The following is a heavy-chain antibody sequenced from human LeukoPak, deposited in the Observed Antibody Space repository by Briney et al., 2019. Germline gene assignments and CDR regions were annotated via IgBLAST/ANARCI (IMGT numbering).Heavy chain of an antibody. J-gene: IGHJ6*03. CDR3: ARDWAMVRGPRPYYYMDV. V-gene: IGHV4-59*01. CDR2: IYYSGST. CDR1: GGSISSYY. D-gene: IGHD3-10*01. Sequence: PSETLSLTCTVSGGSISSYYWSWIRQPPGKGLEWIGYIYYSGSTNYNPSLKSRVTISVDTSKNQFSLKLSSVTAADTAVYYCARDWAMVRGPRPYYYMDVWGKGTAVTVSS.